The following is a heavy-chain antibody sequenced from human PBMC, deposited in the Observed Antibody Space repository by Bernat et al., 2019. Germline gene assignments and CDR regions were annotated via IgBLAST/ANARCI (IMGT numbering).Heavy chain of an antibody. CDR3: ARELGYCSGGSCSGGRIIKNYFDY. CDR1: GYTVTGYY. Sequence: QVQLVQSGAEVKKPGASVKVSCKASGYTVTGYYMHWVRQAPGQGLEWMGWINPNSGGTNYAQKFQGRVTMTRDTSISTAYMELSRLRSDDTAVYYCARELGYCSGGSCSGGRIIKNYFDYWGQGTLVTVSS. D-gene: IGHD2-15*01. J-gene: IGHJ4*02. V-gene: IGHV1-2*02. CDR2: INPNSGGT.